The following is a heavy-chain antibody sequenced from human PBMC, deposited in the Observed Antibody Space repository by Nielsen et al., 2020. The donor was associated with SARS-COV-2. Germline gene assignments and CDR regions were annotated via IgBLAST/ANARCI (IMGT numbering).Heavy chain of an antibody. D-gene: IGHD3-16*02. CDR3: AGHLSWYGMDV. J-gene: IGHJ6*02. Sequence: GGSLRLSCAASGFTFSSYGMHWVRQAPGKGLEWVAVIWYDGSNKYYADSVKGRFTISRDNSKNTLYLQMNSLRAKDTAVYYCAGHLSWYGMDVWGQGTTVTVSS. CDR2: IWYDGSNK. V-gene: IGHV3-33*01. CDR1: GFTFSSYG.